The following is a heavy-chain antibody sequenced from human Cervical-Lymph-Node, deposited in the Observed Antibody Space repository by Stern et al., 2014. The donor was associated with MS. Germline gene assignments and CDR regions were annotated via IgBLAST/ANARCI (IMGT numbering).Heavy chain of an antibody. CDR3: ARHIRKGAQPLDWFDP. CDR2: IYYTGST. CDR1: GGSISSSSYS. Sequence: QVQLQESGPGLVKPSETLSLTCTVSGGSISSSSYSWGWIRRPPEKGLEWIGGIYYTGSTDYNPSLKRRVTLSVDKAKNPFSLNLNSVTAADTAVYYCARHIRKGAQPLDWFDPWGQGTLVTVSS. J-gene: IGHJ5*02. D-gene: IGHD3-3*02. V-gene: IGHV4-39*01.